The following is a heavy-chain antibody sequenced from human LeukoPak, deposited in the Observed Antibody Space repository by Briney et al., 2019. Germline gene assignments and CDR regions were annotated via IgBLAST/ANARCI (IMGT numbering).Heavy chain of an antibody. CDR2: ISSSSSTI. CDR3: ARDSSLSEWLSPFDY. J-gene: IGHJ4*02. V-gene: IGHV3-48*01. Sequence: GGSLRLSCAASRFTFSSYSMNWVHQAPGKGLEWVSYISSSSSTIYYADSVKGRFTISRDNAKNSLYLQMNSLRAEDTAVYYCARDSSLSEWLSPFDYWGQGTLVTVSS. D-gene: IGHD3-3*01. CDR1: RFTFSSYS.